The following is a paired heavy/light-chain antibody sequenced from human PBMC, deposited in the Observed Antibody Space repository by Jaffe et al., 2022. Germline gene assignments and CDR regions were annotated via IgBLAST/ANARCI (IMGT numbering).Light chain of an antibody. CDR3: QQYNNWPPIFT. Sequence: EIVMTQSPATLSVSPGERATLSCRASQSVSSNLAWYQQKPGQAPRLLIYGASTRATGIPARFSGSGSGTEFTLTISSLQSEDFAVYYCQQYNNWPPIFTFGPGTKVDIK. CDR1: QSVSSN. J-gene: IGKJ3*01. V-gene: IGKV3-15*01. CDR2: GAS.
Heavy chain of an antibody. D-gene: IGHD3-10*01. J-gene: IGHJ5*02. CDR3: AREGITMVRGVIMHNWFDP. Sequence: QVQLQESGPGLVKPSQTLSLTCTVSGGSISSGSYYWSWIRQPAGKGLEWIGRIYTSGSTNYNPSLKSRVTISVDTSKNQFSLKLSSVTAADTAVYYCAREGITMVRGVIMHNWFDPWGQGTLVTVSS. CDR1: GGSISSGSYY. V-gene: IGHV4-61*02. CDR2: IYTSGST.